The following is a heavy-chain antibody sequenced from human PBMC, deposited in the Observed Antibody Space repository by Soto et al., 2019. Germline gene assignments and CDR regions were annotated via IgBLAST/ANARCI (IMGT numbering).Heavy chain of an antibody. Sequence: HVKLQESGPVVVKPSQTLSLTCSVSGDSINSALHYWGWVRQSPGKGLQWIGYFHHTGSTFYNPSLKSRVTFSVDTSKNEFSLNLTSVTAADTAIYFCARSQVTVVVLGLWGQGTLVSVSA. CDR2: FHHTGST. J-gene: IGHJ4*02. V-gene: IGHV4-30-4*01. CDR3: ARSQVTVVVLGL. CDR1: GDSINSALHY. D-gene: IGHD4-4*01.